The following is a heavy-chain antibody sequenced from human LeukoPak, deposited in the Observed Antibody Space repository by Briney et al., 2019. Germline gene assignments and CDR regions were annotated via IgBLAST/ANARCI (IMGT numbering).Heavy chain of an antibody. Sequence: GGSLRLSCAASGFTVSSNYMSWVRQAPGKGLEWVSVIYSGGSTYYADSVKGRFTISRDNAKNSLYLQMNSLRAEDTAVYYCARDRILRSYGYTYNWFDPWGQGTLVTVSS. CDR3: ARDRILRSYGYTYNWFDP. CDR1: GFTVSSNY. J-gene: IGHJ5*02. V-gene: IGHV3-53*01. CDR2: IYSGGST. D-gene: IGHD5-18*01.